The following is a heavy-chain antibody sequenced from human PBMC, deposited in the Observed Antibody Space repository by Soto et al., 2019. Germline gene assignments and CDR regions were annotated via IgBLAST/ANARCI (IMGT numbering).Heavy chain of an antibody. Sequence: QVRLQQWGTGLLKSSETLSLTCAVYGGSFSGYYWSWLRQPPGKGLEWIGEINHSGSPNYNPSLKSRGTISVDTSKNQFSLKMTSITAADTAVYYCATANWSHHYFDPWGQGTLVTVSS. CDR1: GGSFSGYY. V-gene: IGHV4-34*01. D-gene: IGHD1-1*01. CDR3: ATANWSHHYFDP. J-gene: IGHJ5*02. CDR2: INHSGSP.